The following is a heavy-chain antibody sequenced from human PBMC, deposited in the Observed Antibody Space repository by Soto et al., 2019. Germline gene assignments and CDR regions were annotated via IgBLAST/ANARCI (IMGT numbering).Heavy chain of an antibody. CDR3: AKDLWGLRFLDRFDP. D-gene: IGHD3-3*01. Sequence: GGSLRLSCAASGFTFSSYAMSWVRQAPGKGLEWVSAISGSGGSTYYADSVKGRFTISRDNSKNTLYLQMNSLRAEDTAVYYCAKDLWGLRFLDRFDPWGQGTLVTVSS. CDR2: ISGSGGST. CDR1: GFTFSSYA. J-gene: IGHJ5*02. V-gene: IGHV3-23*01.